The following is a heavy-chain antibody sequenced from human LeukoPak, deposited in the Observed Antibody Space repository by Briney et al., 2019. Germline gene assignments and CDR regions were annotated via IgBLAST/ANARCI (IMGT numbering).Heavy chain of an antibody. CDR3: ARHGGFYCSGGSCYSDGFDI. CDR1: GGSINNYF. D-gene: IGHD2-15*01. J-gene: IGHJ3*02. V-gene: IGHV4-59*08. Sequence: SETLSLTCSVSGGSINNYFWSWIRQPPGKGLEWIAYISYVGSTNYNPSLRSRVTISVDTSRNQFSLKLNSATAADTAVYYCARHGGFYCSGGSCYSDGFDIWGQGTMVTVSS. CDR2: ISYVGST.